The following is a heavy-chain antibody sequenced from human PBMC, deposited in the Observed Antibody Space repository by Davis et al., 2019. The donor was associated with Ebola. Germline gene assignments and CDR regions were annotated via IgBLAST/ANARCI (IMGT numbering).Heavy chain of an antibody. CDR1: GYTFTSYG. J-gene: IGHJ6*02. D-gene: IGHD2-15*01. Sequence: ASVKVSCKASGYTFTSYGISWVRQAPGQGLEWMGWISAYNGNTNYAQKLQGRVTMTTDTSTSTAYMELRSLRSDDTAVYYCARDVGYCSGGSCFSDGMDVWGQGTTVTVSS. CDR3: ARDVGYCSGGSCFSDGMDV. CDR2: ISAYNGNT. V-gene: IGHV1-18*01.